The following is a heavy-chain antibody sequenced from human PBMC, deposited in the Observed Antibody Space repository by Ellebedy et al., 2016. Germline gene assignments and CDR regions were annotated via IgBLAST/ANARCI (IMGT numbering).Heavy chain of an antibody. V-gene: IGHV2-5*01. CDR2: IYGNDDK. CDR1: GFSLDTSAVV. J-gene: IGHJ4*02. D-gene: IGHD1-14*01. Sequence: SGPTLVKPTQTLTLTCTFSGFSLDTSAVVVGWIRQPPGKALEWLSFIYGNDDKRYRPSLRSRLTITKDTSKNQVVLTMTNMEPVDTGTYFCAHKSVYREVDYWGQGRLVIVSS. CDR3: AHKSVYREVDY.